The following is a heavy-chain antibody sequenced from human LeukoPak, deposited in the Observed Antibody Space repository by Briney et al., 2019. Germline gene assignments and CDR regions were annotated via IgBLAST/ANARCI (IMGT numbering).Heavy chain of an antibody. CDR3: ARHIGARGTTGTDGPFDY. V-gene: IGHV4-59*08. Sequence: SETLSLTCTVSGGSLSSYYWSWIRQPPGKGLEWTGYIYYSGSTNYNPSPKSRVTISVDTSKNQFSLKLSSVTAADTAVYYCARHIGARGTTGTDGPFDYWGQGTLVTVSS. J-gene: IGHJ4*02. CDR1: GGSLSSYY. D-gene: IGHD1-1*01. CDR2: IYYSGST.